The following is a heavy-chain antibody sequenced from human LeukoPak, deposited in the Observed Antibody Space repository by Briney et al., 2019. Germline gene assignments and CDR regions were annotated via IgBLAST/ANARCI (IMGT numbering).Heavy chain of an antibody. CDR2: IRSKAYGGTT. CDR3: TRDLAAAGDY. J-gene: IGHJ4*02. V-gene: IGHV3-49*04. D-gene: IGHD6-13*01. Sequence: GGSLRLSCTASGFTFGDYVMSWVRQAPGKGLEWVGFIRSKAYGGTTEYAASVKGRFTISRDDSKSIAYLQMNSLKTEDTAVYYCTRDLAAAGDYWGQGTLVTVSS. CDR1: GFTFGDYV.